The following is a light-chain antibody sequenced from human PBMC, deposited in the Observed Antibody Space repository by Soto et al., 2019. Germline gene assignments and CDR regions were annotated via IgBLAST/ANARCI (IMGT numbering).Light chain of an antibody. Sequence: QSVLTQPPSASGTPGQRVTISCSGGISNIGSNTVNWYQQLPGTAPKLLIYNNNERPSGVPDRFSGSKSGTSASLAISGLQSEDEADYYCEGWDDSLSGVVFGGGTKLTVL. V-gene: IGLV1-44*01. CDR3: EGWDDSLSGVV. CDR2: NNN. CDR1: ISNIGSNT. J-gene: IGLJ2*01.